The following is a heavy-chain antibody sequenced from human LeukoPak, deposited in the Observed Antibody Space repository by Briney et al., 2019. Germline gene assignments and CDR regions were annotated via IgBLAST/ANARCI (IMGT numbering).Heavy chain of an antibody. CDR1: GGTFSSYA. CDR3: VVVPAAALRGYGMDV. J-gene: IGHJ6*04. Sequence: SVKVSCKASGGTFSSYAISWVRQAPGQGLEWMGGIIPIFGTANYAQKFQGRVTIAADKSTSTAYMELSSLRSEDTAVYYCVVVPAAALRGYGMDVWGKGTTVTVSS. CDR2: IIPIFGTA. V-gene: IGHV1-69*06. D-gene: IGHD2-2*01.